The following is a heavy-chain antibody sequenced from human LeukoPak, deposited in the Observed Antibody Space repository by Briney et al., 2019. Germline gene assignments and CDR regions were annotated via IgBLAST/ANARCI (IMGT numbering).Heavy chain of an antibody. CDR3: ARAPDSNAPTDI. J-gene: IGHJ3*02. V-gene: IGHV1-2*06. CDR2: INPNSGGT. D-gene: IGHD3-22*01. Sequence: ASVTVSCKASGYTFTGYYMHWVRQAPGQGLEWMGRINPNSGGTNYAQKFQGRVTMTRDTPISTAYMELSRLGSDDTAVYYCARAPDSNAPTDIWGQGTMVTVSS. CDR1: GYTFTGYY.